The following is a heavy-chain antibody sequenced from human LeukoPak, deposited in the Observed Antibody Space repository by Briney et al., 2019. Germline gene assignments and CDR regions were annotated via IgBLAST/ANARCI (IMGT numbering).Heavy chain of an antibody. CDR3: ARLAVGASAFDI. CDR1: GGSISSSSYY. V-gene: IGHV4-39*01. CDR2: IYYSGST. Sequence: SETLSLTCTVSGGSISSSSYYWGWIRQPPGKGLEWIGSIYYSGSTYYNPSLKSRVTISVDTSKNQFSLKLSSVTAADTAVYCCARLAVGASAFDIWGQGTMVTVSS. J-gene: IGHJ3*02. D-gene: IGHD1-26*01.